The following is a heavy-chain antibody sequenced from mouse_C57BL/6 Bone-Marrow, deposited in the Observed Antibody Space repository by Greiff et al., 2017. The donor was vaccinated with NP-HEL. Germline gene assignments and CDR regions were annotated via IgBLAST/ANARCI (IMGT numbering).Heavy chain of an antibody. CDR2: ISYDGSN. D-gene: IGHD2-3*01. J-gene: IGHJ2*01. V-gene: IGHV3-6*01. Sequence: EVQRVESGPGLVKPSQSLSLTCSVTGYSITSGYYWNWIRQFPGNKLEWMGYISYDGSNNYNPSLKNRISITRDTSKNQFFLKLNSVTTEDTASYYCARGGYYGYWGQGTTLTVSS. CDR1: GYSITSGYY. CDR3: ARGGYYGY.